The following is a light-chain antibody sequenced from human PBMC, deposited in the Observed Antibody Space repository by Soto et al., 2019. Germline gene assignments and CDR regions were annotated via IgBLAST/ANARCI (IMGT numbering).Light chain of an antibody. CDR1: ESLFGF. J-gene: IGKJ2*01. Sequence: DIVLTQSPATLSVSPGDTVTLSCRASESLFGFLAWYQQKPGQAPRLLMYGVSTRATGIPARFSGGGSATDFTLTSSSLQSEDSAFYFCQSYNDCPFASGLGNRLEI. CDR2: GVS. V-gene: IGKV3-15*01. CDR3: QSYNDCPFA.